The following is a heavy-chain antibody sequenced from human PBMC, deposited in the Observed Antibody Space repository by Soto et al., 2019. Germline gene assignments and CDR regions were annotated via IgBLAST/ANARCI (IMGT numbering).Heavy chain of an antibody. V-gene: IGHV3-30-3*01. CDR3: ASYYYYDSSGYYYYYGMDV. CDR2: ISYDGSNK. CDR1: GFTFSSYA. D-gene: IGHD3-22*01. J-gene: IGHJ6*02. Sequence: GGSLRLSCAASGFTFSSYAMHWVRQAPGKGLEWVAVISYDGSNKYYADSVKGRFTISRDNSKNTLYLQMNSLRAEDTAVYCCASYYYYDSSGYYYYYGMDVWGQGTTVTVSS.